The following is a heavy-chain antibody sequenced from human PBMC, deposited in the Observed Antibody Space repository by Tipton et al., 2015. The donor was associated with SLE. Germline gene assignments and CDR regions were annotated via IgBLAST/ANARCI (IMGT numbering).Heavy chain of an antibody. J-gene: IGHJ6*02. V-gene: IGHV3-33*01. Sequence: SLRLSCAASGFTFSSYGMHWVRQAPGKGLEWVAVIWYDGSNKYYADSVKGRFTIYRDNSKNTLYLQMNSLRAEDTAVYYCAAQLVLYYYGMDVWGQGTTVTVSS. CDR2: IWYDGSNK. CDR3: AAQLVLYYYGMDV. CDR1: GFTFSSYG. D-gene: IGHD6-13*01.